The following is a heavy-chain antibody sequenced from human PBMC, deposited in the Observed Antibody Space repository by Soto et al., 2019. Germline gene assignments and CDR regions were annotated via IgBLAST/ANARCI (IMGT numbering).Heavy chain of an antibody. CDR1: GGTFSSYA. Sequence: ASVKVSCKASGGTFSSYAISWVRQAPGQGLEWMGGIIPIFGTANYAQKFQGRVTITADESTSTAYMELSSLRSEDTAVYYCARASGGDYAYYYYYGMDVWGQGTTVTVSS. D-gene: IGHD4-17*01. CDR3: ARASGGDYAYYYYYGMDV. V-gene: IGHV1-69*13. CDR2: IIPIFGTA. J-gene: IGHJ6*02.